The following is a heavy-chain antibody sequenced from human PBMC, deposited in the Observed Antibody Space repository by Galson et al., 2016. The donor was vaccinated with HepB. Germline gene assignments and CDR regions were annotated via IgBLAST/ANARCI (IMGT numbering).Heavy chain of an antibody. J-gene: IGHJ4*02. CDR3: ARGHIAAAHTRGDY. Sequence: SVKVSCKASRYTFTSYAMNWVRQAPGQGLEWMGWINTNTVNPTYAQGFTGRFVFSLDTSVSTAYLQISSLKAEDTAVYYCARGHIAAAHTRGDYWGQGTLVTVSS. CDR1: RYTFTSYA. CDR2: INTNTVNP. V-gene: IGHV7-4-1*02. D-gene: IGHD6-13*01.